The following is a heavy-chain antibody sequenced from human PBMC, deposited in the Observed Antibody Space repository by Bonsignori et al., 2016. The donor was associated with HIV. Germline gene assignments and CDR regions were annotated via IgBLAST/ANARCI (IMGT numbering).Heavy chain of an antibody. V-gene: IGHV1-46*01. Sequence: WVRQAPGQGLEWMGIINPSGGSTSYAQKFQGRVTMTRDTSTSTVYMELSSLRSEDTAVYYCARWYHTNYYYYYYMDVWGKGTTVTVSS. CDR2: INPSGGST. J-gene: IGHJ6*03. D-gene: IGHD1-14*01. CDR3: ARWYHTNYYYYYYMDV.